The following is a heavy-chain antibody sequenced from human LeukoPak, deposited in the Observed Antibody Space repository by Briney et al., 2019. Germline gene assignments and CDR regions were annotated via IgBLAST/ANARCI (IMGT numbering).Heavy chain of an antibody. J-gene: IGHJ3*02. CDR2: INRNSGST. V-gene: IGHV1-2*02. Sequence: GASLRLSCAASGYTFTGYYMHWVRQAPGQGLEWMAWINRNSGSTNYAETFKGRVTMTRDTSISTAYMKLSRLRSDDTAVYYCARDSGFLKAAFDIWGQGKMVTVSS. D-gene: IGHD3-3*01. CDR1: GYTFTGYY. CDR3: ARDSGFLKAAFDI.